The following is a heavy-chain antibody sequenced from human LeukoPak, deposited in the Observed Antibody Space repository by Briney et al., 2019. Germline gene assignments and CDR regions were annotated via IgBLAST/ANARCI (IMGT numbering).Heavy chain of an antibody. CDR3: ARSNYYYYYYMDV. CDR2: IYYSGST. CDR1: GYSISSGYY. Sequence: ASETLSLTCTVSGYSISSGYYWGWIRQPPGKGLEWIGYIYYSGSTNYNPSLKSRVTISVDTSKNQFSLKLSSVTAADTAVYYCARSNYYYYYYMDVWGKGTTVTVSS. V-gene: IGHV4-61*01. D-gene: IGHD4-11*01. J-gene: IGHJ6*03.